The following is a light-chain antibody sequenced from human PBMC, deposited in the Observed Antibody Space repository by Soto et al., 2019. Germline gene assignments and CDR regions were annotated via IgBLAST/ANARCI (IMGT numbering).Light chain of an antibody. CDR1: QSVSSY. V-gene: IGKV3-11*01. CDR2: DAS. Sequence: EIVLTQSPATLSLSPGERATLSCRASQSVSSYLAWYQQKPGQAPRLLIYDASNRVTGIPARFSGSGSGTVITLTISSLEPEDFAVYYCLQRSNWQYTFGQGTKVEIK. J-gene: IGKJ2*01. CDR3: LQRSNWQYT.